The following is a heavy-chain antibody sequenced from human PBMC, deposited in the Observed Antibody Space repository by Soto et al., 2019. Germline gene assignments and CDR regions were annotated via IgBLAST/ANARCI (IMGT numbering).Heavy chain of an antibody. V-gene: IGHV3-53*01. CDR2: IYSGGST. J-gene: IGHJ4*02. CDR3: ARDSGAAFTGNGEY. Sequence: PGGSLRLSCAASGFTVSSNYMSWVRQAPGKGLEWVSVIYSGGSTYYADSVKGRFTISRDNSKNTLYLQMNSLRAEDTAVYYCARDSGAAFTGNGEYWGQGTLVTVFS. D-gene: IGHD3-3*02. CDR1: GFTVSSNY.